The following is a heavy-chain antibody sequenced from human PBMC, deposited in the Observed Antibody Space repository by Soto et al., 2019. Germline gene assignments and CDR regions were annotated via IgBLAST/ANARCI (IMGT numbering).Heavy chain of an antibody. CDR2: ISANNGNT. Sequence: QVHLVQSGAEVKKPGASVKVSCKGSGYAFTTYGITWVRQAPGQGLEWMGWISANNGNTNYAQKLQGRVTVTKDTSTSTAYMEMMRLRSDDTAVYYCARGRYGDYWGQGALVTVSS. J-gene: IGHJ4*02. V-gene: IGHV1-18*01. CDR1: GYAFTTYG. CDR3: ARGRYGDY. D-gene: IGHD1-1*01.